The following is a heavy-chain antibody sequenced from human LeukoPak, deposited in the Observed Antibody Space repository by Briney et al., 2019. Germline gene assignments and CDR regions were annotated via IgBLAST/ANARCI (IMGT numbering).Heavy chain of an antibody. J-gene: IGHJ4*02. CDR3: ARAASYNLDY. V-gene: IGHV4-4*02. D-gene: IGHD1-1*01. CDR1: GASISSGNY. CDR2: IQHTGRT. Sequence: SETLSLTCAVSGASISSGNYYSWVRQSPGKGLEWIAEIQHTGRTFYNPSLKSRVAMSADKSKNQVSVRLTSLTAADTAVYYCARAASYNLDYWGQGILVTVSS.